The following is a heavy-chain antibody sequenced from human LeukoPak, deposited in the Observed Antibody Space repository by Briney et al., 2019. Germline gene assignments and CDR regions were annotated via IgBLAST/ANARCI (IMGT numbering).Heavy chain of an antibody. CDR1: GFSLSSYA. D-gene: IGHD3-9*01. V-gene: IGHV3-66*01. J-gene: IGHJ4*02. CDR2: IYSGGST. CDR3: ARDRNYDILTGPYGHYFDY. Sequence: GGSLRLSCTVSGFSLSSYAMSWVRQAPGKGLEWVSLIYSGGSTYYADSVKGRFTISRDNSKNTLYLQMNSLRAEDTAVYYCARDRNYDILTGPYGHYFDYWGQGTLVTVSS.